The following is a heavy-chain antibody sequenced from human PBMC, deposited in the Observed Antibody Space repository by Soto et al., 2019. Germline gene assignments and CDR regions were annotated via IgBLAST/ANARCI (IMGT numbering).Heavy chain of an antibody. CDR2: VNLNTGGT. CDR1: GYSFTGHY. J-gene: IGHJ6*02. V-gene: IGHV1-2*02. Sequence: QVQHVQSGAEVKKPGDSVKVSCKASGYSFTGHYMHWVRRAPDQGLEWMGWVNLNTGGTDYAQEFQGRVTMTPATSIRTVYLEVTRLKFDDTAIYYCARDPSSFLGRVYGMDVWGQGTAVTVSS. CDR3: ARDPSSFLGRVYGMDV.